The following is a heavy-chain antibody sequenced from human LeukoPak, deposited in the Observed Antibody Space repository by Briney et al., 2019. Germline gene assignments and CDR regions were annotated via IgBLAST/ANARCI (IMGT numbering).Heavy chain of an antibody. V-gene: IGHV4-39*07. CDR1: CDSISSSSYD. J-gene: IGHJ4*02. CDR2: IDYSGST. D-gene: IGHD1-14*01. CDR3: ARDITGSFDY. Sequence: SETLSRTCTVSCDSISSSSYDWGWLRQPPGKGLERIGSIDYSGSTYYNPSLKSRVTISVDTSKNQFSLTLSSVTAADTAVYCCARDITGSFDYWGQGNLVTVSS.